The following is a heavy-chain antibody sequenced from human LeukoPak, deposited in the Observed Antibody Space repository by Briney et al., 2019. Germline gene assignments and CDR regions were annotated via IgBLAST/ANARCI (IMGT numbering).Heavy chain of an antibody. CDR2: ISGSGSTI. D-gene: IGHD6-13*01. Sequence: PGGSLRLSCAASGFTFSSYEMTWIRQAPGKGLEWVSYISGSGSTIYYADSVKGRFTISRDNAKNSLYLQMNSLRAEDTAVFYCARAVSRQPDTFDYWGQGTLVIVSS. CDR3: ARAVSRQPDTFDY. V-gene: IGHV3-48*03. CDR1: GFTFSSYE. J-gene: IGHJ4*02.